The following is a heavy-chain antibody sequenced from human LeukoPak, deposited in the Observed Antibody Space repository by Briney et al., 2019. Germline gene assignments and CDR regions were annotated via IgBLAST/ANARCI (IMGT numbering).Heavy chain of an antibody. D-gene: IGHD3-10*01. CDR2: IYYSGST. J-gene: IGHJ5*02. CDR3: ARGAGSGYGNWFDP. Sequence: SETLSLTCTVSGGSISSYYWSRIRQPPGKGLEWIGYIYYSGSTNYNPSLKSRVTISVDTSKNQFSLKLSSVTAADTAVYYCARGAGSGYGNWFDPWGQGTLVTVSS. CDR1: GGSISSYY. V-gene: IGHV4-59*12.